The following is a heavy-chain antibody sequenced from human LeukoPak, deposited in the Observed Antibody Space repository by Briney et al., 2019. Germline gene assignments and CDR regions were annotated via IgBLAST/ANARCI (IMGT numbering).Heavy chain of an antibody. CDR3: GRKAGDCGANSCYSIDC. D-gene: IGHD2-15*01. CDR2: IIPIFGTA. Sequence: SVKVSCKAFGGSFSSEAISWVRQAPGQGLEWMGGIIPIFGTANYAQKFQGRVTITTDESTSTAYMEVSSLTSEDTAVYFCGRKAGDCGANSCYSIDCWGQGTLVTVSS. V-gene: IGHV1-69*05. J-gene: IGHJ4*02. CDR1: GGSFSSEA.